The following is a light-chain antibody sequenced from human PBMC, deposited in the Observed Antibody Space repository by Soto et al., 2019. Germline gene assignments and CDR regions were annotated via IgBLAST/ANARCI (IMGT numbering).Light chain of an antibody. CDR3: QQSYDTQFT. Sequence: DIQMTQSPSSLSASVGDRVTITCRASQRISSDLNWYQQKPGQAPKLLMYAASTLQSGVPSRFSGSGSGTDFTLTINSLQPEDFATYYCQQSYDTQFTFGPGTKVDFK. J-gene: IGKJ3*01. CDR1: QRISSD. V-gene: IGKV1-39*01. CDR2: AAS.